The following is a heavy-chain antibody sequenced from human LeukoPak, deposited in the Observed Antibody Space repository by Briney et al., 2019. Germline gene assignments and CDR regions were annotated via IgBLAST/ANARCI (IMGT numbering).Heavy chain of an antibody. Sequence: ASVKVSCTASGYTFTDYYMHWVRQAPGQGLEWMGWINPNSGGTNYAQKFQGRVTMTRDTPISTAYMELSRLRFDDTAVYYCARYYYDTSSGFDVWGQGTRVTVSS. CDR1: GYTFTDYY. J-gene: IGHJ3*01. V-gene: IGHV1-2*02. CDR3: ARYYYDTSSGFDV. CDR2: INPNSGGT. D-gene: IGHD3-22*01.